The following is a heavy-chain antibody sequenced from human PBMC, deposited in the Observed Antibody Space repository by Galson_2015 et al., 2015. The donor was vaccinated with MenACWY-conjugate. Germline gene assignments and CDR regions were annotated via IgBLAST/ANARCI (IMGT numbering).Heavy chain of an antibody. V-gene: IGHV1-3*01. CDR2: VNSANGNT. CDR3: ARAAPDDGPLTGLYGPSDL. Sequence: SVKVSCKASGHTFTMYAMHWVRQAPGQRLEWMGWVNSANGNTKYSQKFQGRVTITRDTSATTAYMELSSIRSEDTAVYFCARAAPDDGPLTGLYGPSDLWGQGTQVTVAS. J-gene: IGHJ5*02. D-gene: IGHD3-9*01. CDR1: GHTFTMYA.